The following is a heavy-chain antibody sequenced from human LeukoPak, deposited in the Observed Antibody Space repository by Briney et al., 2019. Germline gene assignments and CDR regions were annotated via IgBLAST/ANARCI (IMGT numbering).Heavy chain of an antibody. CDR2: IWSDGTNK. J-gene: IGHJ4*02. CDR1: GFTFSHFG. Sequence: GGSMTLSCAASGFTFSHFGFHWVRQAPGKGLEWVAVIWSDGTNKYYGDSVKGRFIIQRDDSQKTVYLQMNRLRAEDTAIYYCAKDAQRGFDYSNSLEYWGQGSLVTVSS. V-gene: IGHV3-33*06. CDR3: AKDAQRGFDYSNSLEY. D-gene: IGHD4-11*01.